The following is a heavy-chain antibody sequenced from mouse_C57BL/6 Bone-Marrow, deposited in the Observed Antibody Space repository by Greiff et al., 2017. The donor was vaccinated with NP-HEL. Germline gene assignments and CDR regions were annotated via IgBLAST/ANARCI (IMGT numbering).Heavy chain of an antibody. Sequence: DVQLQESGPGLVKPSQSLSLTCSVTGYSITSGYYWNWIRQFPGNKLEWMGYISYDGSNNYNPSLKNRISITRDTSKNQFFLKLNSVTTEDTATYYCARDQSITTVVATRDYAMDYWGQGTSVTVSS. CDR1: GYSITSGYY. CDR2: ISYDGSN. V-gene: IGHV3-6*01. J-gene: IGHJ4*01. D-gene: IGHD1-1*01. CDR3: ARDQSITTVVATRDYAMDY.